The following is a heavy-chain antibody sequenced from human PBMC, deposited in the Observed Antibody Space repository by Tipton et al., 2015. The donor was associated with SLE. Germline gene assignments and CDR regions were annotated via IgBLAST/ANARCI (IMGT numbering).Heavy chain of an antibody. Sequence: LSLTCDVNGGSFSGYYWSWIRQPPGKGLEWISSISGSSTYKWFADSVRGRFTISRDNSKNTMYLQMNSLRAEDTAVYYCAKDESEEVAADWFDPRGQGILVTVSS. CDR1: GGSFSGYY. V-gene: IGHV3-11*05. CDR2: ISGSSTYK. J-gene: IGHJ5*02. D-gene: IGHD5-12*01. CDR3: AKDESEEVAADWFDP.